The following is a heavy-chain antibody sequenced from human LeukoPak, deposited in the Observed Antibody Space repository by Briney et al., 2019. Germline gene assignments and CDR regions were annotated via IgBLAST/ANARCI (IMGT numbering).Heavy chain of an antibody. J-gene: IGHJ4*02. CDR2: IYYSGST. Sequence: SETLSLTCTVSGGSISSSSYYWGWIRQPPGKGLEWIGSIYYSGSTYYNPSLKSRDTISVDTSKNQFSLKLSSVTAADTAVYYCARDLWSSSSPDDYWGQGTLVTVSS. V-gene: IGHV4-39*07. CDR3: ARDLWSSSSPDDY. D-gene: IGHD6-13*01. CDR1: GGSISSSSYY.